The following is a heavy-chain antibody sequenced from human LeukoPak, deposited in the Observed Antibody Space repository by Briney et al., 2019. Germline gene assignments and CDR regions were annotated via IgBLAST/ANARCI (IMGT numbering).Heavy chain of an antibody. J-gene: IGHJ6*03. V-gene: IGHV4-34*01. CDR2: INHSGST. D-gene: IGHD4-17*01. CDR3: ARGPDYGDFPPEFDYYYMDV. Sequence: SETLSLTCAVYGGSFSGYYWSWIRHPPGKGLEWIGEINHSGSTNYNPPLKSRVTIPVDTSKNQFSLKLSSVTAADTAVYYCARGPDYGDFPPEFDYYYMDVWGKGTTVTVSS. CDR1: GGSFSGYY.